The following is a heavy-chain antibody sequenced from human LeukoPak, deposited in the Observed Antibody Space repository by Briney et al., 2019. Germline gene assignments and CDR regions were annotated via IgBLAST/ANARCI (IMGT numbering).Heavy chain of an antibody. CDR3: ARGRMDIVVVPAAE. J-gene: IGHJ6*02. CDR1: GGSVSSGSYY. V-gene: IGHV4-61*01. D-gene: IGHD2-2*03. CDR2: IYYSGST. Sequence: SETLSLTCTVSGGSVSSGSYYWSWIRQPTGKGLEWIGYIYYSGSTNYNPSLKSRVTISVDTSKNQFSLKLSSVTAADTAVYYCARGRMDIVVVPAAEWGQGTTVTVSS.